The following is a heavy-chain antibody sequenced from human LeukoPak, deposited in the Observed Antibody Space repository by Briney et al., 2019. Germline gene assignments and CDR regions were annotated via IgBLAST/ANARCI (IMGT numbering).Heavy chain of an antibody. CDR2: IYSGGST. D-gene: IGHD5-18*01. V-gene: IGHV3-66*01. CDR1: GFTVSSNY. Sequence: GGSLRLSCAASGFTVSSNYMSWVRQAPGKGLEWVSVIYSGGSTYYADSVKGRFTISRDNSKNTLYLQMNSLRAEGTAVYYCASTAMRDYFDCWGQGTLVTVSS. CDR3: ASTAMRDYFDC. J-gene: IGHJ4*02.